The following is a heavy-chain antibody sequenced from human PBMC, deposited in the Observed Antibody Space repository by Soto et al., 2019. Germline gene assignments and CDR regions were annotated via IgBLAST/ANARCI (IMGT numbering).Heavy chain of an antibody. J-gene: IGHJ6*02. V-gene: IGHV1-18*01. CDR1: GYTFTSYG. CDR2: ISAYNGNT. CDR3: ARDRSSSGMDS. Sequence: QVQLGQSGAEVKKPGASVKVSCKASGYTFTSYGISWVRQAPGQGLEWMGWISAYNGNTNYSQKLQGRVTMTTATTTITAHMELRRLKSNATAVYYCARDRSSSGMDSWGPGTTGTVSS.